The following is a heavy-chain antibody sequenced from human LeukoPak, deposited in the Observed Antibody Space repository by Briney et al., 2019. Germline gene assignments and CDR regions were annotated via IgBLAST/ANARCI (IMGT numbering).Heavy chain of an antibody. CDR3: AREGPDYGFSPIVG. J-gene: IGHJ4*02. D-gene: IGHD3-3*01. Sequence: GGSLRLSCAASGFTFSSYSMNWVRQAPGKGLEWVSSISSSSSYIYYADSVKGRFTISRDNAKNSLYLQMNSLRAEDTAVYYCAREGPDYGFSPIVGWGQGTLVTVSS. CDR2: ISSSSSYI. CDR1: GFTFSSYS. V-gene: IGHV3-21*01.